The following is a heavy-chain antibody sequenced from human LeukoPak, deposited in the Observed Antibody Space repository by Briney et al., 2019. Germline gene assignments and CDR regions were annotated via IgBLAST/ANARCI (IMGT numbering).Heavy chain of an antibody. D-gene: IGHD2/OR15-2a*01. Sequence: GASVKVSCKASGYTFTSYVINWVRQATGQGLEWMGWMNPNSGNTGYAQKFQGRVTMTRNTSISTAYMELSSLRSEDTAVYYCASFLKDYYYYGMDVWGQGTTVTVSS. CDR3: ASFLKDYYYYGMDV. CDR2: MNPNSGNT. V-gene: IGHV1-8*01. J-gene: IGHJ6*02. CDR1: GYTFTSYV.